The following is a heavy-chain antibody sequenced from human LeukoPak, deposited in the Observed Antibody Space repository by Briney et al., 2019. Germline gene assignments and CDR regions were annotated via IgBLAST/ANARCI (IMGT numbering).Heavy chain of an antibody. J-gene: IGHJ4*02. V-gene: IGHV4-39*01. CDR1: GGSISSSSYY. Sequence: SETLSLTCTVSGGSISSSSYYWGWIRQPPGTELEWIGSIYYSGSTYYNPSLKSRVTISVDTSKNQSSLKLSSVTAADTAVYYCARHARYSSGWYDLLDYWGQGTLVTVSS. D-gene: IGHD6-19*01. CDR3: ARHARYSSGWYDLLDY. CDR2: IYYSGST.